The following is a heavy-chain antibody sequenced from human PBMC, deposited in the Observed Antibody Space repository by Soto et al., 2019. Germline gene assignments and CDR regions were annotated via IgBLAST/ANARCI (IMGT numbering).Heavy chain of an antibody. D-gene: IGHD2-2*01. Sequence: ASGKVAYKASGYTFNGYYIHWVRQAPGQGPEWMGWINPNSGGTNSAQKFQGRVTMTRDTSISTAYMELSRLRSDDTAVYYCARGDCSTTRCYERTYYYYGMDVWGQGTTVTVSS. V-gene: IGHV1-2*02. J-gene: IGHJ6*02. CDR2: INPNSGGT. CDR1: GYTFNGYY. CDR3: ARGDCSTTRCYERTYYYYGMDV.